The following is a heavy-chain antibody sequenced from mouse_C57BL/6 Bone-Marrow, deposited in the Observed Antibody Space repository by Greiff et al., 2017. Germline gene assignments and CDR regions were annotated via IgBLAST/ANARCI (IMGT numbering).Heavy chain of an antibody. CDR2: IRSKSNNYAT. Sequence: EVQLVESGGGLVQPKGSLKLSCAASGFSFNTYAMNWVRQAPGKGLEWVARIRSKSNNYATYYADSVKDRFTISRDDSESMLYLQMNNLKTEDTAMYYCVRQIRRQGYAMDYWGQGTSVTVSS. V-gene: IGHV10-1*01. CDR3: VRQIRRQGYAMDY. CDR1: GFSFNTYA. J-gene: IGHJ4*01. D-gene: IGHD1-2*01.